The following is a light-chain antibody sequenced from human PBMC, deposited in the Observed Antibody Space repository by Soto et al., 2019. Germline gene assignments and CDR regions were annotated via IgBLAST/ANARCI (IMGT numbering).Light chain of an antibody. J-gene: IGKJ1*01. CDR3: QQYVSSVT. CDR2: GAS. Sequence: EIVLTQSPGSLSLSPGDRATLSCRASQSVDSSFFAWYQQKPGQAPRLLIYGASNRATGIPNRFSGRGSGTVFTPTISRLEPEDFAVYYCQQYVSSVTFGQGTKMDIK. V-gene: IGKV3-20*01. CDR1: QSVDSSF.